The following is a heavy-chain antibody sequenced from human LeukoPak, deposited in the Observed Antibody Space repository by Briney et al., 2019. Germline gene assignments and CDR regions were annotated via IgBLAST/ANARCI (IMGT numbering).Heavy chain of an antibody. CDR1: GYTFTSYD. CDR3: ARPIAAAGRKSWFDP. D-gene: IGHD6-13*01. V-gene: IGHV1-8*02. CDR2: MNPNSGNT. J-gene: IGHJ5*02. Sequence: ASVKVSCKASGYTFTSYDINWVRQATGQGLEWMGWMNPNSGNTGYAQKFQGRVTMTTDTSTSTAYMELRSLRSDDMAVYYCARPIAAAGRKSWFDPWGQGTLVTVSS.